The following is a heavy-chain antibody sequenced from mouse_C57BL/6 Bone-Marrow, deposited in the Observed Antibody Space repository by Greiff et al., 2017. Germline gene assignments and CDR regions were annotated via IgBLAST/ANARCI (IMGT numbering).Heavy chain of an antibody. V-gene: IGHV1-82*01. CDR1: GYAFSSSW. Sequence: QVQLQQSGPELVKPGASVKISCKASGYAFSSSWMNWVKQRPGQGLEWIGRLYPGDGDTNYNGKFKGKATLTADKSYSTAYMQLSSLTAEDSAVYCCVKGIYQGAMDDWGQGTSVTVSS. J-gene: IGHJ4*01. CDR3: VKGIYQGAMDD. CDR2: LYPGDGDT.